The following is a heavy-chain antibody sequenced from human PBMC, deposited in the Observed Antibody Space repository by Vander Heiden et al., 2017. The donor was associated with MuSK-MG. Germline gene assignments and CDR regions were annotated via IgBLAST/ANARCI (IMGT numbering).Heavy chain of an antibody. Sequence: GVVQPGGSLRLSCAASGFTFNSHGMHWVRQAPGRGLEWVAVISYDGANKYYADSVQGRFSISRDNSKNMLFLQMDTLGSDDTAIYYCSRERWYSSTWSYYYYGVDVWGQGTKVTVAS. CDR1: GFTFNSHG. D-gene: IGHD2-15*01. CDR3: SRERWYSSTWSYYYYGVDV. V-gene: IGHV3-30*03. J-gene: IGHJ6*02. CDR2: ISYDGANK.